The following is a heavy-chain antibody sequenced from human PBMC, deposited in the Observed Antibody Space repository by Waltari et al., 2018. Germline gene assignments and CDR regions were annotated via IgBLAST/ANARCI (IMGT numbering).Heavy chain of an antibody. D-gene: IGHD3-22*01. CDR1: GFTFHDFA. Sequence: VQLVESGGALVQPGGSLRLSCTASGFTFHDFAMTWVRQTRGKGLGGVSSITATGSTTYTSDSLRGRFAISGDNSQNTVYLQMNSLRVEDTAIYYCAKEGSGYFVPWPQAPDSWGQGTWVAVSS. CDR3: AKEGSGYFVPWPQAPDS. J-gene: IGHJ4*02. V-gene: IGHV3-23*04. CDR2: ITATGSTT.